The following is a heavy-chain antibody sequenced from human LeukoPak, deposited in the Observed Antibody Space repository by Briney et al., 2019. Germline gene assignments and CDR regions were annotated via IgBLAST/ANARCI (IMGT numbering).Heavy chain of an antibody. CDR1: GFIFSTYS. J-gene: IGHJ4*02. D-gene: IGHD3-16*01. CDR3: AREGGFDY. V-gene: IGHV3-48*01. Sequence: GGSLRLSCAASGFIFSTYSMSWVRQAPGKGLEWVSSISSNNIYYADSVRGRFTISRDNAKNSLYLQMNSLRADDTAVYYCAREGGFDYWGQETLVTVSS. CDR2: ISSNNI.